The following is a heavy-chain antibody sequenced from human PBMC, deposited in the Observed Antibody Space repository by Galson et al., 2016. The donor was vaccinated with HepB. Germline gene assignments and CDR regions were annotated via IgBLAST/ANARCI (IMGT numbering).Heavy chain of an antibody. D-gene: IGHD3-3*01. V-gene: IGHV3-7*04. CDR2: IKQDGSEK. CDR1: GFTYSRYW. J-gene: IGHJ3*02. CDR3: ARDLTDYDFWSGSASDALDI. Sequence: SLRLSCAASGFTYSRYWMTWVRQAPGQGLEWVANIKQDGSEKYYVDSVKGRFTISRDNAKNSLYLQMYSLRAEDTAVYYRARDLTDYDFWSGSASDALDIWGQGTMVTVSS.